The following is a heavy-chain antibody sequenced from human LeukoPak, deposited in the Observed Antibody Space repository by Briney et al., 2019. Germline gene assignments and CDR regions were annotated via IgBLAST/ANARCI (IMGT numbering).Heavy chain of an antibody. CDR3: ARHSGNSFDY. D-gene: IGHD2-21*01. Sequence: GGSLRLSCAASGFTFSSYSMNWVRQAPGRGLEWVSYISDSGSPIYYADSVKGRFTISRDNARNSLYLQMNSLRDEDTAVYYCARHSGNSFDYWGQGTLVTVSS. J-gene: IGHJ4*02. CDR2: ISDSGSPI. V-gene: IGHV3-48*02. CDR1: GFTFSSYS.